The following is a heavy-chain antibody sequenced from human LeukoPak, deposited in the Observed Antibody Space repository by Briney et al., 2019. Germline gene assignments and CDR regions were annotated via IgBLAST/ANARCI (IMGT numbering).Heavy chain of an antibody. Sequence: AASVKVSCKASGYTFSSYVINWVRQAPGQGLEWMGWISAYNGDTIYPQKLQGRVTMTTDTSTSTVYMEVRSLGPDDTAVYYCARDSNTYGYDYWGQGTLVTASS. D-gene: IGHD5-18*01. J-gene: IGHJ4*02. CDR3: ARDSNTYGYDY. V-gene: IGHV1-18*01. CDR1: GYTFSSYV. CDR2: ISAYNGDT.